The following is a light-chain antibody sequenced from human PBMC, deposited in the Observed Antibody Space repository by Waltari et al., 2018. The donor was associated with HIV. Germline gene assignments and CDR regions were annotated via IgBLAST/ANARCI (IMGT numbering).Light chain of an antibody. CDR3: MQGLQTPWT. Sequence: DIVMTQSPVSLPVTPGEPASISCRSSQSLLHVNGYNYLDWYLQKPEQSTQLLIYLGFSRASGAPDRFSGSGGGTDFTLKISRVEAADVRVYYCMQGLQTPWTFGQGTKVEI. CDR1: QSLLHVNGYNY. V-gene: IGKV2-28*01. J-gene: IGKJ1*01. CDR2: LGF.